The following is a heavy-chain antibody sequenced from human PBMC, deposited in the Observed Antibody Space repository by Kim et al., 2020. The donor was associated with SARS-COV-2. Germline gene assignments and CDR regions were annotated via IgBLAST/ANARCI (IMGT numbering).Heavy chain of an antibody. Sequence: GGSLRLSCAASGFTFSSYWMHWVRQAPGKGLVWVSRINSDGSSTSYADSVKGRFTISRDNANTLYLQMNSLRAEDTAVYYCARGESVDTAMESWGQGTLVTVSS. J-gene: IGHJ4*02. CDR2: INSDGSST. CDR3: ARGESVDTAMES. CDR1: GFTFSSYW. D-gene: IGHD5-18*01. V-gene: IGHV3-74*01.